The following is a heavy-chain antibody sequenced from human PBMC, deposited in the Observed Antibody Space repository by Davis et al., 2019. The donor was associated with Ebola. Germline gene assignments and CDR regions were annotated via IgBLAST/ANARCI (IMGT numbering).Heavy chain of an antibody. V-gene: IGHV1-2*04. CDR3: AREQSLRFLEWLTDYGMDV. J-gene: IGHJ6*02. D-gene: IGHD3-3*01. CDR2: INPNSGGT. Sequence: ASVKVSCKASGYTFTGYYMHWVRQAPGQGLEWMGWINPNSGGTNYAQKFQGWVTMTRDTSISTAYLELSRLRSDDTAVYYCAREQSLRFLEWLTDYGMDVWGQGTTVTVSS. CDR1: GYTFTGYY.